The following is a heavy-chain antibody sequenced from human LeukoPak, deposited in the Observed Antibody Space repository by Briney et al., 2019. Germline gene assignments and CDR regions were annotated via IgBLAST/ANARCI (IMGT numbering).Heavy chain of an antibody. V-gene: IGHV1-2*02. D-gene: IGHD3-10*01. CDR1: GYTFTGYY. CDR2: LNPNSGGT. Sequence: ASVKVSCKASGYTFTGYYMHWVRQAPGQGLEWMGWLNPNSGGTNSAQKFQGRVTMTRDTSISTAYMELSRLTSDDTAVYYCARGNFYDNKGYSPELRYWGQGTLVTVSS. CDR3: ARGNFYDNKGYSPELRY. J-gene: IGHJ4*02.